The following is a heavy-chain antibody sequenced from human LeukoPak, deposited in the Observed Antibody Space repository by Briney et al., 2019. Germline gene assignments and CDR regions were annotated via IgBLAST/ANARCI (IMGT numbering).Heavy chain of an antibody. CDR3: ARDSRNMGRGVTFDY. D-gene: IGHD3-10*01. Sequence: ASVKVSCKASGYTFTSYAMHWVRQAPGQRLEWMGWINAGNGNTKYSQKFQDRVTITRDTSANTAYKELSSLRSEDTAVYYCARDSRNMGRGVTFDYWGQGTLVTVSS. CDR2: INAGNGNT. J-gene: IGHJ4*02. CDR1: GYTFTSYA. V-gene: IGHV1-3*01.